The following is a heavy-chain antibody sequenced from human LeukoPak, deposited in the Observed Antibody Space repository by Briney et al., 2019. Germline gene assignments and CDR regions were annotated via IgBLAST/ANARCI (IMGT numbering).Heavy chain of an antibody. Sequence: ASVKVSCKASGYTFTSYDINWVRQATGQGLEWMGWMNPNSGNTGYAQKFQRRVTITRNTSISTAYMELSSLRSEDTAVYYCARRVGLRYFDWFARTDDAFDIWGQGTMVTVSS. CDR2: MNPNSGNT. J-gene: IGHJ3*02. CDR1: GYTFTSYD. V-gene: IGHV1-8*03. CDR3: ARRVGLRYFDWFARTDDAFDI. D-gene: IGHD3-9*01.